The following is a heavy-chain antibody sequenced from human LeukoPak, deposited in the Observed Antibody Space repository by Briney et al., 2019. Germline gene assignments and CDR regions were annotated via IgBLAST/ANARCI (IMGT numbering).Heavy chain of an antibody. D-gene: IGHD2-2*01. CDR2: IIPIFGTT. V-gene: IGHV1-69*13. Sequence: ASVKVSCKASGGTFSSYAISWVRQAPGQGLEWMGGIIPIFGTTNYAQKFQGRVTITADESTSTAYMELSSLRSEDTAVYYCAREEVVPAQPAYYFDYWGQGTLVTVSS. J-gene: IGHJ4*02. CDR3: AREEVVPAQPAYYFDY. CDR1: GGTFSSYA.